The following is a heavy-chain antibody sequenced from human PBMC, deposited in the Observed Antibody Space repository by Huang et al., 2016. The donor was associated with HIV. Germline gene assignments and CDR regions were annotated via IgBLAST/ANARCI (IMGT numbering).Heavy chain of an antibody. CDR3: ARDHWYPLQNWFDL. CDR1: GYIFTKYG. J-gene: IGHJ5*01. CDR2: ISAYNGNN. D-gene: IGHD1-1*01. Sequence: QVELVQSGAEVKRPGASVRVSCKAAGYIFTKYGLNWVRQAPGQGLEWWWWISAYNGNNNDAEKFQGRVTLTRDTSATTAYRELRDVTSAETAVYYCARDHWYPLQNWFDLWGQGTLVTVSS. V-gene: IGHV1-18*01.